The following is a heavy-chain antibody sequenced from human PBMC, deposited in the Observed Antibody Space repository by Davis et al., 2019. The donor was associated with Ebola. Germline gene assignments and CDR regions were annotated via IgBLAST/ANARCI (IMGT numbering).Heavy chain of an antibody. J-gene: IGHJ4*02. CDR2: IYYSGST. D-gene: IGHD6-19*01. V-gene: IGHV4-59*08. Sequence: MPGGSLRLSCTVSGGSISSYYWSWIRQPPGRGLEWIGYIYYSGSTNYNPSLKSRVTISVDTSKNQFSLKLSSVTAADTAVYYCARLDGSGQGTGVDYWGQGTLVTVSS. CDR3: ARLDGSGQGTGVDY. CDR1: GGSISSYY.